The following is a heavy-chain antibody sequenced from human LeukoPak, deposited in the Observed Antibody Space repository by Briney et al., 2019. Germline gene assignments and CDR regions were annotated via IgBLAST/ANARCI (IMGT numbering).Heavy chain of an antibody. J-gene: IGHJ6*02. CDR3: ATEAVVVVAARQYYYYGMDV. D-gene: IGHD2-15*01. CDR2: FDPEDGET. V-gene: IGHV1-24*01. CDR1: GYTLTELS. Sequence: GASVKVSCKVSGYTLTELSMHWVRQAPGEGLEWMGGFDPEDGETIYAQKFQGRVTMTEDTSTDTAYMELSSLRSEDTAVYYCATEAVVVVAARQYYYYGMDVWGQGTTVTVSS.